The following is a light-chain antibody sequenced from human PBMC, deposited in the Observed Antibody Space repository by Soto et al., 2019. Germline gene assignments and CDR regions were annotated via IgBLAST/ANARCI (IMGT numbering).Light chain of an antibody. Sequence: QPVLTQSPSASASLGASVKLTCTLSSGHSSYAIAWHQQQPEKGPRYLVKLNSDGSHSKGDGIPDRFSGSSSGAERYLTISSLQCEDEADYYCQTWGTGVVFGGGTKLTVL. CDR3: QTWGTGVV. CDR1: SGHSSYA. CDR2: LNSDGSH. J-gene: IGLJ2*01. V-gene: IGLV4-69*01.